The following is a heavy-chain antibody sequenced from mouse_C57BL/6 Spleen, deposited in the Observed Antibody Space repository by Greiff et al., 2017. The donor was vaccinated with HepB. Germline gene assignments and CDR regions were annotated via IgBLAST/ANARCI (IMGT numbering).Heavy chain of an antibody. CDR2: ISYSGST. CDR3: ARLHLRDAMDY. D-gene: IGHD1-1*01. J-gene: IGHJ4*01. V-gene: IGHV3-8*01. CDR1: GYSITSDY. Sequence: DVMLVESGPGLAKPSQTLSLTCSVTGYSITSDYWNWIRKFPGNKLEYMGYISYSGSTYYTPSLKSRISITRDTSKNQYYLQLNSVTTEDTATYYWARLHLRDAMDYWGQGTSVTVSS.